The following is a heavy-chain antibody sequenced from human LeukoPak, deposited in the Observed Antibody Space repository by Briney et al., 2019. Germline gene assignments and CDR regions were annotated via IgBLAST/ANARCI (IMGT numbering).Heavy chain of an antibody. CDR1: GYTLTELS. CDR3: AKVAGILGYFDY. CDR2: FDPEDGET. Sequence: ASVKVSCKVSGYTLTELSMHWVRQAPGKGLEWMGGFDPEDGETIYAQKFQGRVTMTEDTSTDTAYMELSSLRSEDTAVYYCAKVAGILGYFDYRGQGTLVTVSS. V-gene: IGHV1-24*01. D-gene: IGHD6-19*01. J-gene: IGHJ4*02.